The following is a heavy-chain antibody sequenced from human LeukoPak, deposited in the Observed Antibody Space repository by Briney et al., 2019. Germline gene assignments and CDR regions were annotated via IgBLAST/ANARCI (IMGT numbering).Heavy chain of an antibody. V-gene: IGHV3-53*01. CDR3: ARGDIVVVPTAVGSWDY. Sequence: GGSLRLSCAASGFTVSSNYMSWVRQAPGKGLEWVSVIHSGGNTFYADSVKGRFTISRDNSKNTLYLQMHSLRAEDTAVYYCARGDIVVVPTAVGSWDYWGQGTLVTVSS. CDR1: GFTVSSNY. D-gene: IGHD2-2*01. J-gene: IGHJ4*02. CDR2: IHSGGNT.